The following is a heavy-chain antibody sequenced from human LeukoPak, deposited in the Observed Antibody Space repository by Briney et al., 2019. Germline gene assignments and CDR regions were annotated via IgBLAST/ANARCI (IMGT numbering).Heavy chain of an antibody. Sequence: SQTLSLTCAISGDSVSNNNTAWNWIRQSPSRGLEWLGRTYYRSKWYNDYAVSVKSRITINSDTSKNQFSLQLNSVTPEDTAVYYCARFDSRRKNFDYWGQGTLLTVSS. CDR1: GDSVSNNNTA. CDR2: TYYRSKWYN. J-gene: IGHJ4*02. V-gene: IGHV6-1*01. D-gene: IGHD3-22*01. CDR3: ARFDSRRKNFDY.